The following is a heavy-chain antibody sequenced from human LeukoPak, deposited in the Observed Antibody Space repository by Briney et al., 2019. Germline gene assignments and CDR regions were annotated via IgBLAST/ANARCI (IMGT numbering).Heavy chain of an antibody. D-gene: IGHD3-22*01. CDR3: ARADSSGYYWPLFDY. V-gene: IGHV4-30-2*01. Sequence: SQTLSLTSAVSGGSISSGGYSWSWIRQPPGKGLEWIGYIYHSGSTYYNPSLKSRVTISVYRSKNQFSLKLSSVTAADTAVYYCARADSSGYYWPLFDYWGQGTLVTVSS. CDR2: IYHSGST. J-gene: IGHJ4*02. CDR1: GGSISSGGYS.